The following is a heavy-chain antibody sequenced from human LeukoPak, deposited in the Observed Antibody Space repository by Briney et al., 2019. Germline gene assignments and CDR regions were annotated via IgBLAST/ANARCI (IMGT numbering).Heavy chain of an antibody. V-gene: IGHV3-74*01. CDR3: AREDPHGSWFDP. CDR1: GFTFSGYS. D-gene: IGHD3-10*01. Sequence: GGSLRLSCAASGFTFSGYSMNWVRQAPGKGLVWVSRINSDGSSTSYADSVKGRFTISRDNAKNTLYLQMNSLRAEDTAVYYCAREDPHGSWFDPWGQGTLVTVSS. CDR2: INSDGSST. J-gene: IGHJ5*02.